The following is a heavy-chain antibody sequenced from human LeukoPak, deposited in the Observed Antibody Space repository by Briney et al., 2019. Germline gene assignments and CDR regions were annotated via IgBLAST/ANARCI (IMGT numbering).Heavy chain of an antibody. CDR2: IFHSGST. CDR3: ARDREWAWFDP. Sequence: SETLSLTCTVSGYSISTDYYWGWIRQPPGKGLEWIGSIFHSGSTYYNPSLKSRVTISVDTSKNQFSLKLSSVTAADTAVYYCARDREWAWFDPWGQGTLVTASS. CDR1: GYSISTDYY. D-gene: IGHD1-26*01. V-gene: IGHV4-38-2*02. J-gene: IGHJ5*02.